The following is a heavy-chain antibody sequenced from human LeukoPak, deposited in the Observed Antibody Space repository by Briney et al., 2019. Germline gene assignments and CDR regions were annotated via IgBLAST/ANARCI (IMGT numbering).Heavy chain of an antibody. J-gene: IGHJ3*02. CDR3: AKDSSGYYFGLPGDAFDI. CDR1: GLIFRSFV. CDR2: ISGSGDTT. Sequence: GGSLRLSCEASGLIFRSFVMSWVRQVPGKGLERVSGISGSGDTTYYADSVKGRFTISRDDSKNTLYLQMNSLRAEDTAVYYCAKDSSGYYFGLPGDAFDIWGQGTMVTVSS. D-gene: IGHD3-22*01. V-gene: IGHV3-23*01.